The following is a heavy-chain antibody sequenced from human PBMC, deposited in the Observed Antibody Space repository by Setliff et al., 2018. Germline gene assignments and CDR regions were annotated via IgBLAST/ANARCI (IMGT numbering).Heavy chain of an antibody. CDR2: IFYSGRS. D-gene: IGHD4-17*01. V-gene: IGHV4-59*01. J-gene: IGHJ4*02. CDR1: GVSIRSYY. CDR3: ARLPRTVTHFDY. Sequence: SETLSLTCTVSGVSIRSYYWSWIRQPPGKGLEWIGYIFYSGRSNYNPSLQSRVSISVDTSKNQLSLELDSLTAADTAVYFCARLPRTVTHFDYWGQGALVTVSS.